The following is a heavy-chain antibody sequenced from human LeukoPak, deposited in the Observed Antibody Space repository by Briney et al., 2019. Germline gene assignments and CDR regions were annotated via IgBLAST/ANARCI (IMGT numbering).Heavy chain of an antibody. CDR2: INSDGSLT. Sequence: GSLRLSCEASGFTFSSYSMNWVRQAPGKGLVWVPRINSDGSLTSYADSVKGRFTISRDNAKDTLYLQMNSLRAEDAAVYYCASPMWDTAIHDYWGQGTLVTVSS. V-gene: IGHV3-74*01. J-gene: IGHJ4*02. CDR1: GFTFSSYS. D-gene: IGHD5-18*01. CDR3: ASPMWDTAIHDY.